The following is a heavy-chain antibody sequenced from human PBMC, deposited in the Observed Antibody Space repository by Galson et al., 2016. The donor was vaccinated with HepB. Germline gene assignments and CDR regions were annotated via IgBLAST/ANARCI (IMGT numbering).Heavy chain of an antibody. D-gene: IGHD4-17*01. Sequence: TLSLTCTVSGGSISSGDGYWSWIRLHPGKGLEWIGYIFHTGSSFSNPSLKSRLAISVDTSKNQFSLRLTSMTAADTATYDCAKDVWALSGDGDGYYYGFDVWGHGTTVTVSS. CDR1: GGSISSGDGY. J-gene: IGHJ6*02. CDR2: IFHTGSS. CDR3: AKDVWALSGDGDGYYYGFDV. V-gene: IGHV4-31*03.